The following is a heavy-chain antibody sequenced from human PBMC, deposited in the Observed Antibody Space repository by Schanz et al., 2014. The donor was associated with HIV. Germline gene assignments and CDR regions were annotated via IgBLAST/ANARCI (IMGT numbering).Heavy chain of an antibody. CDR3: ARAMLISGTGYWTGENY. CDR1: GFIIDNYW. Sequence: EVHLEESGGGLVQPGGSLRLSCVGSGFIIDNYWMSWVRQAPGSRLEWVANIKPDGSETYYVGSVRGRFTISRDNAKNSLYLQMTGLKAEDTAVYYCARAMLISGTGYWTGENYWGQGTLVIVSS. CDR2: IKPDGSET. J-gene: IGHJ4*02. V-gene: IGHV3-7*01. D-gene: IGHD3-10*01.